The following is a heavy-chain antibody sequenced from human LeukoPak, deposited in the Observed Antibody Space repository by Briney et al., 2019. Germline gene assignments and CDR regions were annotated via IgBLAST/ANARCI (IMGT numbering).Heavy chain of an antibody. Sequence: PGGSLRLSCAASGFTFSSYEMNWVRQAPGKGLEWVSAISNSGGNTYYADSVKGRFTISRDNSKNTLYLQMNSLRAEDTAVYYCAKERHSSGYYGIFDYWGQGTLVTVSS. D-gene: IGHD3-22*01. CDR2: ISNSGGNT. CDR1: GFTFSSYE. J-gene: IGHJ4*02. CDR3: AKERHSSGYYGIFDY. V-gene: IGHV3-23*01.